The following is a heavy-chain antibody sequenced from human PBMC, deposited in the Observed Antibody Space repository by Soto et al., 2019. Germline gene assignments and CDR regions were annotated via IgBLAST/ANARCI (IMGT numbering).Heavy chain of an antibody. J-gene: IGHJ5*02. CDR1: GFTFSSYS. V-gene: IGHV3-21*01. CDR2: ISNSSSYI. D-gene: IGHD6-6*01. Sequence: EVQLVESGGGLVKPGGSLRLSCAASGFTFSSYSMNWVRQAPGKGLEWGSSISNSSSYIYYADSVKGRFTISRDNAKNSLYLQMNSLRAEHTAVYYCASSYSSSSSWFDPWGQGTLVTVSS. CDR3: ASSYSSSSSWFDP.